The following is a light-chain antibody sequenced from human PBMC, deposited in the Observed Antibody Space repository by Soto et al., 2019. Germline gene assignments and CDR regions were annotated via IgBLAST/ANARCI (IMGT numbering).Light chain of an antibody. V-gene: IGKV3-15*01. Sequence: EIVMTQSPATLSVSPGERATLSCRASQSVSSNLAWYQQKPGQAPRLLIYGASTRATGIPDRFSGSWSGTEFTLTISSRQSEDFALYYCQQYNKWPLWTFGQGTKVEIK. CDR2: GAS. CDR3: QQYNKWPLWT. CDR1: QSVSSN. J-gene: IGKJ1*01.